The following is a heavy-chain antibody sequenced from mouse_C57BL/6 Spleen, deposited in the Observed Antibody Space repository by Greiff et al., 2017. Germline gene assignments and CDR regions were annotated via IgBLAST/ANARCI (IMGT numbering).Heavy chain of an antibody. CDR1: GFTFSSYT. CDR3: ARRGYGSSRYFDV. CDR2: ISGGGGNT. D-gene: IGHD1-1*01. V-gene: IGHV5-9*01. J-gene: IGHJ1*03. Sequence: EVQRVESGGGLVKPGGSLKLSCAASGFTFSSYTMSWVRQTPEKRLEWVATISGGGGNTYYPDSVKGRFTISRDNAKNTLYLQMSSLRSEDTALYYCARRGYGSSRYFDVWGTGTTVTVSS.